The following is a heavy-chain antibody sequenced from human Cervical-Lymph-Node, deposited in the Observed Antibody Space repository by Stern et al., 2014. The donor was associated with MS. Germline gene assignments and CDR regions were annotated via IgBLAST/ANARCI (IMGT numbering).Heavy chain of an antibody. V-gene: IGHV4-59*01. CDR1: RGSISSSF. Sequence: QLQLQESGPGLVKPSETLSLSCTVSRGSISSSFWSWLRQPPGKGLEWIGYIYNAGNTNYNPSLKSRVTISVDTSKNQFSLKLSSVTAADTAVYYCARMAAAGPFDFWGQGTLVTVSS. CDR3: ARMAAAGPFDF. CDR2: IYNAGNT. D-gene: IGHD6-13*01. J-gene: IGHJ4*02.